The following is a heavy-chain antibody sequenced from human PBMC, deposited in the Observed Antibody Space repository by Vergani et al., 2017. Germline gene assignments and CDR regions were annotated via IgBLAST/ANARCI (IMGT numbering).Heavy chain of an antibody. CDR3: AGRDSYGSGSYYIGY. Sequence: QVQLQESGPGLVKPSETLSLTCTVPGGSISSYYWSWIRQPPGKGLEWIGYIYYSGSTNYNPSLKSRVTISVDTSKNQFSLKLSSVTAADTAVYYCAGRDSYGSGSYYIGYWGQGTLVTVSS. D-gene: IGHD3-10*01. CDR2: IYYSGST. CDR1: GGSISSYY. V-gene: IGHV4-59*01. J-gene: IGHJ4*02.